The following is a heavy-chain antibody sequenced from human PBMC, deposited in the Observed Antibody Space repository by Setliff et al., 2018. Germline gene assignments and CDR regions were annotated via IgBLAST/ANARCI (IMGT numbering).Heavy chain of an antibody. CDR1: GGSIGPHY. D-gene: IGHD3-10*01. V-gene: IGHV4-59*11. J-gene: IGHJ6*03. CDR2: IFYSDTA. CDR3: ARDRSTVIRGVTSFFYYYMDV. Sequence: PSETLSLTCTVSGGSIGPHYWSWIRQAPGKGLEWVGHIFYSDTAKYNPSLESRAAISVDSSKNQFSLKLRSVTAADTAVYYCARDRSTVIRGVTSFFYYYMDVWGGGTTVTVSS.